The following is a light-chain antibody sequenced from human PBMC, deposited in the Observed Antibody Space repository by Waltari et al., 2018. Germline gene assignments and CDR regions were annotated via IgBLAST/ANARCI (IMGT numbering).Light chain of an antibody. V-gene: IGKV3-15*01. CDR3: QQYNKWPPRYT. CDR1: QSVSSN. J-gene: IGKJ2*01. Sequence: EIILTQSPATLSVSPGVRATLSCRASQSVSSNLAWYQQKPGQAPRLLIYGAATRATGIPARFSGSGSGTEFTLTISSLQSEDFAIYYCQQYNKWPPRYTFGQGTKVEIK. CDR2: GAA.